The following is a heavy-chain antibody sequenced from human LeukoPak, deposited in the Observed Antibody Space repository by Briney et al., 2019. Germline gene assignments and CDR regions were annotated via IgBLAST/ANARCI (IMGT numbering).Heavy chain of an antibody. D-gene: IGHD6-13*01. V-gene: IGHV4-4*07. CDR1: GGSISSYY. CDR2: IHTSGNT. J-gene: IGHJ6*04. CDR3: ARGGIASAYGSINYHHYGFEV. Sequence: AQTLTLTCTVSGGSISSYYWTWIRQPAGKGLEWIGRIHTSGNTNYSPALKSRVTMSVDTSKNQVSLKLYSVTAADTAVYYCARGGIASAYGSINYHHYGFEVGGEGTTVTVSS.